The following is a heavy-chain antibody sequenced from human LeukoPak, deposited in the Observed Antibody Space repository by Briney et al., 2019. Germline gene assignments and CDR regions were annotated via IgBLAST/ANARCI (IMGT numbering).Heavy chain of an antibody. D-gene: IGHD3-22*01. CDR2: IKSKTDGGTT. J-gene: IGHJ4*02. V-gene: IGHV3-15*01. Sequence: PGRSLRLSCGASGFTFSNAWMTWVRQAPGKGLEWVGLIKSKTDGGTTDYAAPVKGRFTISRDDSKNTLSLQMNSLKTEDTAVYYCTAGVTMKDWGQGTLVTVSS. CDR1: GFTFSNAW. CDR3: TAGVTMKD.